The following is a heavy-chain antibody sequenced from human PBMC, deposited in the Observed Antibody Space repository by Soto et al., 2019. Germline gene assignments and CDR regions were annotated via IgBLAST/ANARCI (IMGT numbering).Heavy chain of an antibody. CDR1: GFTFSSYA. Sequence: GGSLRLSCAASGFTFSSYAMSWVRQAPGKGLEWVSAISGSGGSTYYADSVKGRFTISRDNSKNTLYLQMNSLRAEDTAVYYCAKDLWITFGGVIVLKYYYYYMDVWGKGTTVTVSS. J-gene: IGHJ6*03. CDR2: ISGSGGST. CDR3: AKDLWITFGGVIVLKYYYYYMDV. V-gene: IGHV3-23*01. D-gene: IGHD3-16*02.